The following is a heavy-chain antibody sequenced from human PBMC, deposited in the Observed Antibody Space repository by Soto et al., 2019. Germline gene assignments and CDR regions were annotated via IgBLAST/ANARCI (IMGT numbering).Heavy chain of an antibody. Sequence: QVQLVQSGAEVKKPGASVKVSCKACGYTFTSYDINWVRQATGQGLEWMGWMNPNSGKTGYAQKFQGRVTMTRNTSISTAYMELSSLRSEDTAVYYCARVRKGLRSRYYYYGMDVWGQGTTVTVSS. CDR2: MNPNSGKT. J-gene: IGHJ6*02. D-gene: IGHD4-17*01. CDR1: GYTFTSYD. V-gene: IGHV1-8*01. CDR3: ARVRKGLRSRYYYYGMDV.